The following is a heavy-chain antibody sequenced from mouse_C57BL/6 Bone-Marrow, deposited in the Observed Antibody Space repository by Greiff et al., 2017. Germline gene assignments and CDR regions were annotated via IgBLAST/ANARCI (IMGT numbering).Heavy chain of an antibody. CDR1: GYTFTSYG. Sequence: QVQLQQSGAELARPGASVKLSCKASGYTFTSYGISWVKQRTGQGLEWIGEIYPRSGNTYYNEKFKGKATLTADKSSSTAYMKFRSLTSEDSAVYFCASDYYGSSRFAYGGKGTLVTVSA. V-gene: IGHV1-81*01. CDR3: ASDYYGSSRFAY. D-gene: IGHD1-1*01. CDR2: IYPRSGNT. J-gene: IGHJ3*01.